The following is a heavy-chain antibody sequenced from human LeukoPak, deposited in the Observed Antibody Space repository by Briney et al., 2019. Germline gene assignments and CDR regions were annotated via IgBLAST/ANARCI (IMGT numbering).Heavy chain of an antibody. D-gene: IGHD5-12*01. V-gene: IGHV3-48*03. Sequence: GGSLRLSCAASGFTFSSYEMNWVRQAPGKGLEWVSYISSSGTTIYYADSVKGRFTISRDNAKNSLYLQMNSLRAEDTAVFYCARDGTYTDYDPDFDIWGQGTLVTVS. CDR2: ISSSGTTI. J-gene: IGHJ4*02. CDR1: GFTFSSYE. CDR3: ARDGTYTDYDPDFDI.